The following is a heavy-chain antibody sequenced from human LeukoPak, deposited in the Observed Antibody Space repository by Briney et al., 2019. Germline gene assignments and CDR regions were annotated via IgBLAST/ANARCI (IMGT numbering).Heavy chain of an antibody. J-gene: IGHJ4*02. CDR3: ARAIAVAGPYYFDY. Sequence: GGSLRLSCAASGFTFSSYDMHWVRQATGKGLEWVSTIGAAGEMFYPGSVKGRFTISRDDAKNSMYLQMNSLRAGDTAVYYCARAIAVAGPYYFDYWGQGTLVTVSS. D-gene: IGHD6-19*01. CDR1: GFTFSSYD. CDR2: IGAAGEM. V-gene: IGHV3-13*04.